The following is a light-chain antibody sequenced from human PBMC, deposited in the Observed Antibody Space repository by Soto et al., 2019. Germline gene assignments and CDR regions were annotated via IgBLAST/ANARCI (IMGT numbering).Light chain of an antibody. CDR3: SAYTTSIWV. CDR2: EGS. Sequence: QSALTQPASVSGSPGQSITISCTGTSSDVGSYNLVSWYQHHPGKAPKLMIYEGSKPPSGVSNRFSGSRSGNTASLTISGLQAEDEANYYCSAYTTSIWVFGGGTKVTVL. CDR1: SSDVGSYNL. J-gene: IGLJ3*02. V-gene: IGLV2-14*02.